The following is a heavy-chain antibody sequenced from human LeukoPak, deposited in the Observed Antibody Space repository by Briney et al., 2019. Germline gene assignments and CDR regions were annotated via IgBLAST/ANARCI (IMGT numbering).Heavy chain of an antibody. D-gene: IGHD6-13*01. Sequence: GASVKVSCKASGGTFGSYAISWVRQAPGQGLEWMGGIIPIFGTANYAQKFQGRVTITADESTSTAYMELSSLRSEDTAVYYCARDGGMMAAAGDYYYYGMDVWGQGTTVTVSS. CDR2: IIPIFGTA. CDR3: ARDGGMMAAAGDYYYYGMDV. J-gene: IGHJ6*02. V-gene: IGHV1-69*13. CDR1: GGTFGSYA.